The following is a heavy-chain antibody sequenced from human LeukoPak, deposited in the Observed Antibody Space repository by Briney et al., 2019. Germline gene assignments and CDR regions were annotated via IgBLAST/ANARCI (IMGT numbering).Heavy chain of an antibody. CDR2: IHESGGYI. CDR3: ASSSDAFDI. CDR1: GFTFSSYA. V-gene: IGHV3-21*01. Sequence: GESLRLSCAASGFTFSSYAMNWVRQAPGKGLEWVSSIHESGGYIYYADSVKGRFTISRDNAEKSLYLQMDSLRADDTAVYYCASSSDAFDIWGQGTMVTVSS. J-gene: IGHJ3*02. D-gene: IGHD6-6*01.